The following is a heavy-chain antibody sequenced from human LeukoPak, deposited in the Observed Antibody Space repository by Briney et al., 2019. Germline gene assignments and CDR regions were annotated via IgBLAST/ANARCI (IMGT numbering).Heavy chain of an antibody. D-gene: IGHD5-18*01. Sequence: GGSLRLSCTAFGFTFGDHAMCWVRQAPGKGLEWVGFIRSKAYRGTTEYAASVKGRFTISRDDSRSIAYLQMNSLNTEDTAVYYCTRGPIHLWLYDGVDVWGQGTTVIVSS. CDR2: IRSKAYRGTT. CDR1: GFTFGDHA. V-gene: IGHV3-49*04. CDR3: TRGPIHLWLYDGVDV. J-gene: IGHJ6*02.